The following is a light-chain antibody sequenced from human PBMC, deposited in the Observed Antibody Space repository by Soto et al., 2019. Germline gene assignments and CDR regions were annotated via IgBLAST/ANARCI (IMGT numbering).Light chain of an antibody. V-gene: IGLV1-51*01. CDR1: SSNIGNNF. Sequence: QSVLTQPPSVSAAPGQKVTISCSGSSSNIGNNFVSWYRQFPGTPPKLLIYGNNKRPSGIPDRFSGSKSGTSATLGITGLQTGDEADYYCGTWDTSLSAWVFGGGTKLTVL. CDR2: GNN. CDR3: GTWDTSLSAWV. J-gene: IGLJ3*02.